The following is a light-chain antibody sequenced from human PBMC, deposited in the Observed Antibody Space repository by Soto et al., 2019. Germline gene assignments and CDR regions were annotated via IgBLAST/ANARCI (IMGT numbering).Light chain of an antibody. CDR3: HQYSRSPLS. CDR1: QSVTSTY. V-gene: IGKV3-20*01. Sequence: EIVLTQSPGTLFLSPGQRATLSCRASQSVTSTYLAWYQQKPGQAPKLLIYGTSSRATGIPDRFSGSGSGTDFTLIISRLEPEDFAVYYCHQYSRSPLSFGGGTRVEL. CDR2: GTS. J-gene: IGKJ4*01.